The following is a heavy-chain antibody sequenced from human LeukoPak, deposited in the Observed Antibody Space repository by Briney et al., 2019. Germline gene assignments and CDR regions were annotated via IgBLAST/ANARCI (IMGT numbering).Heavy chain of an antibody. D-gene: IGHD5-18*01. Sequence: ASVTVSCKASGGSFSSYSISWVRQPPREGLEWMGRIIPIFGIANYAQKFQGRVTITADTSTSTAYMELSSLRSEDTAVYYCERGYSYVPPEYWGKGALVTV. V-gene: IGHV1-69*02. CDR2: IIPIFGIA. CDR3: ERGYSYVPPEY. J-gene: IGHJ4*02. CDR1: GGSFSSYS.